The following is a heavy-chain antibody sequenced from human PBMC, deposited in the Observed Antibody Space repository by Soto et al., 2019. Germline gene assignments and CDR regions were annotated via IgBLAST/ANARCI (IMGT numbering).Heavy chain of an antibody. Sequence: SETLSLTCAVSGGSISGSYYYWGWLRQSPGRGPEWIGSVFYTGFTSYNPSLESRVSVSVDTSKNQFSLKVSAVTAADTAVYYFASSQNGYNWNYFDHWGQGALVTVSS. CDR3: ASSQNGYNWNYFDH. D-gene: IGHD1-20*01. V-gene: IGHV4-39*01. CDR1: GGSISGSYYY. J-gene: IGHJ4*02. CDR2: VFYTGFT.